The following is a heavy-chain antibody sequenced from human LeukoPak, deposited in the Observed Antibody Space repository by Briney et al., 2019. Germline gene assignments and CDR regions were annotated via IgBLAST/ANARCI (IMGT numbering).Heavy chain of an antibody. CDR2: ISGSGGTA. Sequence: GGSLRLSCAASGFTFSSYAMSWVRQAPGKGLEWISVISGSGGTAYYADSVKGRFTISRDNSENNLYLHLHSLRAEDTAVYYCAKDGLWLGESQYYFDSWGQGTLVTVSS. D-gene: IGHD3-10*01. CDR1: GFTFSSYA. CDR3: AKDGLWLGESQYYFDS. V-gene: IGHV3-23*01. J-gene: IGHJ4*02.